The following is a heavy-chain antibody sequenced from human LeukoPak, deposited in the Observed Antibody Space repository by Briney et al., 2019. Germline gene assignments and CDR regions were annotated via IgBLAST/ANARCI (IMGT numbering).Heavy chain of an antibody. V-gene: IGHV3-30*04. CDR1: GFTISSYA. CDR3: PRQLLWFGELEGDPCMDV. J-gene: IGHJ6*04. Sequence: PGRSLTLSCAASGFTISSYAMHWVRQAPGKGLEWVSVISYDENLKYYADSVRVRFTISRDNSNNTLYVHMNSLRAEDTACSTCPRQLLWFGELEGDPCMDVGGKGTTVIVPS. D-gene: IGHD3-10*01. CDR2: ISYDENLK.